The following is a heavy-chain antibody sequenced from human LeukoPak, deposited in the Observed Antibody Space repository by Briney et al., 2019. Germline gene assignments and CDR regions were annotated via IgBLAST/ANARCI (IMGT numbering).Heavy chain of an antibody. CDR2: INPNSGDT. J-gene: IGHJ4*02. CDR1: GYTFTGYN. Sequence: ASVKVSRKASGYTFTGYNMHWVRQVPGQGLEWMGWINPNSGDTNYAQNFQGRVTMTRDTSISTAYMELNRLRSDDTAVYYCAIVGEALDYWGQGTLVTVSS. CDR3: AIVGEALDY. D-gene: IGHD4-17*01. V-gene: IGHV1-2*02.